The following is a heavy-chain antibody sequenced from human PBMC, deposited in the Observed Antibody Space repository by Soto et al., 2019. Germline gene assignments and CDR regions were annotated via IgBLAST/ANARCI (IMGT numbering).Heavy chain of an antibody. CDR2: IWYDGSNK. J-gene: IGHJ6*02. V-gene: IGHV3-33*01. D-gene: IGHD2-15*01. CDR3: ARDTGYCSGGSCYPKEDYYYYGMDV. Sequence: PGGSLRLSCTASGFTFSSYGMHWVRQAPGKGLEWVAVIWYDGSNKYYADSVKGRFTISRDNSKNTLYLQMNSLRAEDMAVYYCARDTGYCSGGSCYPKEDYYYYGMDVWGQGTTVTVSS. CDR1: GFTFSSYG.